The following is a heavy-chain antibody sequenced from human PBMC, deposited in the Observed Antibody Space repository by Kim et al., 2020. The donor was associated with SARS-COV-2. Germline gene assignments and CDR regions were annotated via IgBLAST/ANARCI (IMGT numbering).Heavy chain of an antibody. D-gene: IGHD3-22*01. V-gene: IGHV3-66*01. Sequence: GGSLRLSCAASGFSVSNNYMNWVRQAPGKGLEWVSILSRGGPTYSAASLNFRFTLSLDNSKNPFFLPLNSLRAEDTGVYYCARGGYYDGSLYRYYFDYWGQGILVTVSS. CDR1: GFSVSNNY. CDR2: LSRGGPT. CDR3: ARGGYYDGSLYRYYFDY. J-gene: IGHJ4*02.